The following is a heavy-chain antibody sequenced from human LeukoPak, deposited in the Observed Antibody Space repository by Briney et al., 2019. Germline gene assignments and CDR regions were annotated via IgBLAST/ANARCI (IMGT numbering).Heavy chain of an antibody. J-gene: IGHJ4*02. CDR2: ISGSGDST. Sequence: GGTLRLSCAASGFSFSSYGMSWVRQAPGKGLEWVSVISGSGDSTYYEDSVKGRFTISRDNSKNTLYLQMNSLRAEDTAVYYCARDRGDYDSSGYYFDYWGQGTLVTVSS. D-gene: IGHD3-22*01. CDR1: GFSFSSYG. V-gene: IGHV3-23*01. CDR3: ARDRGDYDSSGYYFDY.